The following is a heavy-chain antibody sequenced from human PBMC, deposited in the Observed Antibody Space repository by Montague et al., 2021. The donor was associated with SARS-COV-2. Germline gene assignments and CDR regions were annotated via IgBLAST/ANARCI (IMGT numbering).Heavy chain of an antibody. CDR2: INHRGST. J-gene: IGHJ4*02. CDR1: DGSFSDYS. CDR3: ARGRQHINMVVVVVTGGEYYFDF. Sequence: SETLSLTCAVYDGSFSDYSWTWIRQPPGKGLEWIGEINHRGSTNYNPSLKSRVTISVDTSKNQFSLKMTSVTAADTAVYYCARGRQHINMVVVVVTGGEYYFDFEGQGTLVAVSS. D-gene: IGHD3-22*01. V-gene: IGHV4-34*01.